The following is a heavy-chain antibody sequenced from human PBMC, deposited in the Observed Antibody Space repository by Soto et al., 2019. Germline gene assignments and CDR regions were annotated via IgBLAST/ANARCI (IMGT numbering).Heavy chain of an antibody. CDR1: GFSFRDYG. CDR2: IFYDGSKT. Sequence: GGSLRLSCAASGFSFRDYGMHWVRQAPGKGLDWVAVIFYDGSKTDYADSVRGRFTISRDNAKNSVYLQINGLRAEDTAVYFCARDCSGGSCYPGMDVWGQGTTVTVSS. V-gene: IGHV3-33*01. D-gene: IGHD2-15*01. J-gene: IGHJ6*02. CDR3: ARDCSGGSCYPGMDV.